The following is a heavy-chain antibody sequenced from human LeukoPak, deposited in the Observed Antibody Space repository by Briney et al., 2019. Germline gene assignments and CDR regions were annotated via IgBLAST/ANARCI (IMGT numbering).Heavy chain of an antibody. CDR2: ICGSGGST. D-gene: IGHD3-9*01. Sequence: GGSLRLSCAASGFTFSSYAMSWVRQAPGKGLEWVSAICGSGGSTYYADSVKGRFTISRDNSKNTLSLQMNSLRTEDTAVYYCAKGGDYDILGGYYYYFDYWGQGTLVTVSS. J-gene: IGHJ4*02. V-gene: IGHV3-23*01. CDR1: GFTFSSYA. CDR3: AKGGDYDILGGYYYYFDY.